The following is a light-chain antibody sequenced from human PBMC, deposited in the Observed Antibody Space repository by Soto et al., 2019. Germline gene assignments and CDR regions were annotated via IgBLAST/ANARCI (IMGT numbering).Light chain of an antibody. J-gene: IGKJ4*01. CDR1: QSVSSY. Sequence: EIVLTQSPATLSLSPGERATLSCRARQSVSSYLAWYQQKRGQAPRLLIYDAYNRATGIPARFSGSGSGTDFTLTISSLEPEDFAVYYCQHRANWPLTFGGGTKVDIK. V-gene: IGKV3-11*01. CDR2: DAY. CDR3: QHRANWPLT.